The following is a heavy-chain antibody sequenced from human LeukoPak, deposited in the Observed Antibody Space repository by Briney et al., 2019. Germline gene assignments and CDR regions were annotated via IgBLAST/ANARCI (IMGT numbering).Heavy chain of an antibody. Sequence: QTGGSLRLSCAASGFTFSSYGMHWVRQAPGKGLEWVAVISYDGSNKYYADSVKGRFTISRDNSKNTLYLQMNSLRAEDTAVYYCANSLVASDAFDIWGQGTMATVSS. CDR2: ISYDGSNK. CDR3: ANSLVASDAFDI. D-gene: IGHD5-12*01. CDR1: GFTFSSYG. J-gene: IGHJ3*02. V-gene: IGHV3-30*18.